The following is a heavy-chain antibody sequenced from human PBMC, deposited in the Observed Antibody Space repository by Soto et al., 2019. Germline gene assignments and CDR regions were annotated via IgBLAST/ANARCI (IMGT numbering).Heavy chain of an antibody. CDR1: GASISSAIYY. CDR2: IYYSGTT. Sequence: PSETLSLTCTVSGASISSAIYYWCWIRQPPGKGLEWIGIIYYSGTTYYNPSLKSRATISVDTSKNQFSLKLSSVTAADTALYYCARQRVQYNWNQQDYNYYGMDVWGQGTTVTVSS. J-gene: IGHJ6*02. D-gene: IGHD1-20*01. CDR3: ARQRVQYNWNQQDYNYYGMDV. V-gene: IGHV4-39*01.